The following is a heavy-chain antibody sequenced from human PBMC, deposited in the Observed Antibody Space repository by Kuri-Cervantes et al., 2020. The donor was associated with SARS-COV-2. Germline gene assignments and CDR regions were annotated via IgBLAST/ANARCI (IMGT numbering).Heavy chain of an antibody. Sequence: GESLKISCAASGFTFSSYDMHWVRQATGKGLEWVSAIGTAGDTYYPGSVKGRFTISRENAKNSLYLQMNSLRAEDTAVYYCAREGLQQWLISHYGLDLWGQGTTVTVSS. J-gene: IGHJ6*02. CDR2: IGTAGDT. CDR1: GFTFSSYD. V-gene: IGHV3-13*01. CDR3: AREGLQQWLISHYGLDL. D-gene: IGHD6-19*01.